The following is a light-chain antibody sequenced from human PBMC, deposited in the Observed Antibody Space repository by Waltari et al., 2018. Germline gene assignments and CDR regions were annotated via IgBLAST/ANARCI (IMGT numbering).Light chain of an antibody. J-gene: IGLJ1*01. CDR3: CSYTGSSTSYG. V-gene: IGLV2-23*01. Sequence: QSALSQPASVSGSPGQSLTITCTGASTDLASYNLVAWYQHHPNRAPKLILYEATKRPSGISHRFSGAKSGATAFLRISGLQADDEADYYCCSYTGSSTSYGCGGGTKVTVL. CDR2: EAT. CDR1: STDLASYNL.